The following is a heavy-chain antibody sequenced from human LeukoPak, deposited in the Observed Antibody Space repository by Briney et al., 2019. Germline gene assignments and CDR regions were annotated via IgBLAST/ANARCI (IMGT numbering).Heavy chain of an antibody. Sequence: GGSLRLSRAASGFTFSNYDMHWVRQVTGKGLEWVSAFHTAGDTHYSGSVKGRFATSRENAKNSFYLQMNNLRAGDTALYYCARGSCSSSSCYERLNGLDVWGQGTPVTVSS. V-gene: IGHV3-13*01. D-gene: IGHD2-2*01. CDR2: FHTAGDT. CDR3: ARGSCSSSSCYERLNGLDV. J-gene: IGHJ6*02. CDR1: GFTFSNYD.